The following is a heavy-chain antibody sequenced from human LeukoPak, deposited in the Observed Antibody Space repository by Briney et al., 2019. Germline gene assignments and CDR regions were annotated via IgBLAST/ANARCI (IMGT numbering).Heavy chain of an antibody. Sequence: GRSLRLSCAASGFPFSSYGMHWVRQAPGKGLEWVAVIWYDGSNKYYADSVKGRFTISRDNSKNTLYLQMNSLRAEDTAVYYCARGPLIAAAGTLDYWGQGTLVTVSS. D-gene: IGHD6-13*01. CDR2: IWYDGSNK. CDR3: ARGPLIAAAGTLDY. J-gene: IGHJ4*02. CDR1: GFPFSSYG. V-gene: IGHV3-33*01.